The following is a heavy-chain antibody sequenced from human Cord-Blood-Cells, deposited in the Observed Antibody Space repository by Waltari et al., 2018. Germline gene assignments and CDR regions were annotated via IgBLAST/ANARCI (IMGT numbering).Heavy chain of an antibody. D-gene: IGHD3-10*01. CDR1: GGSFSGYY. CDR2: INHSGST. V-gene: IGHV4-34*01. CDR3: ARGGEYYGSGSSMDFDY. Sequence: QVQLQQWGAGLLKPSETLSLTCAVYGGSFSGYYWSWIRQPPGKGLGWIGEINHSGSTNYNPSLKGRVTISVDTSKNQFSLKLSSVTAADTAVYYCARGGEYYGSGSSMDFDYWGQGTLVTVSS. J-gene: IGHJ4*02.